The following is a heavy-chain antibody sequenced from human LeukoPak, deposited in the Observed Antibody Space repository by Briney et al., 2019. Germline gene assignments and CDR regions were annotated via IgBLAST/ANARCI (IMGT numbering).Heavy chain of an antibody. CDR1: GGFISSYY. CDR2: IYYSGST. CDR3: ARNQYSSSEYFDY. D-gene: IGHD6-6*01. V-gene: IGHV4-59*01. Sequence: SETLSLTCTVSGGFISSYYWSWIRQPPGKGLEWIGYIYYSGSTNYNPSLKSRVTISVDTSKNQFSLKLSSVTAADTAVYYCARNQYSSSEYFDYWGQGTLVTVSS. J-gene: IGHJ4*02.